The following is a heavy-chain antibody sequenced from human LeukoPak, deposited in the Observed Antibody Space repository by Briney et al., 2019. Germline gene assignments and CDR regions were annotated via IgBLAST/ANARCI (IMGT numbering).Heavy chain of an antibody. CDR1: GFTFSDYY. J-gene: IGHJ4*02. CDR2: ISSSGSTI. Sequence: GGSLRLSCAASGFTFSDYYMSWIRQAPGKGLEWVSYISSSGSTIYYADSVKGRFTISRDNAKNSLYLQMNSLRAQDTAVYYCARDLSVGAKPDLGFDYWGQGSLVTVSS. CDR3: ARDLSVGAKPDLGFDY. D-gene: IGHD1-26*01. V-gene: IGHV3-11*04.